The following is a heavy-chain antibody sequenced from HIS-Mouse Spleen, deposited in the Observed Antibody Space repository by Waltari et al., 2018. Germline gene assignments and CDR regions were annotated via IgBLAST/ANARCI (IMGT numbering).Heavy chain of an antibody. J-gene: IGHJ4*02. V-gene: IGHV4-59*01. D-gene: IGHD6-13*01. CDR2: ST. Sequence: STNYNPSLKSRVTISVDTSKNQFSLKLSSVTAADTAVYYCARARGSSWYDYWGQGTLVTVSS. CDR3: ARARGSSWYDY.